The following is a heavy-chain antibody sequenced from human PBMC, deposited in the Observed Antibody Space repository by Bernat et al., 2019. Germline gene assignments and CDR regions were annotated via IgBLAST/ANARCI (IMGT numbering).Heavy chain of an antibody. Sequence: EVQLLESGGGSVQPGESLRLSCAASGFTFSTYAMTWVRQAPGKGLEWVSVIAGDGGGIHHADSVKGRFTISRDNSKNTLYLQMNSLRAEDTAVYYCAKDRGGLYCSSTSCYWGYFDLWGRGTLVTVSS. J-gene: IGHJ2*01. CDR1: GFTFSTYA. D-gene: IGHD2-2*01. CDR3: AKDRGGLYCSSTSCYWGYFDL. CDR2: IAGDGGGI. V-gene: IGHV3-23*01.